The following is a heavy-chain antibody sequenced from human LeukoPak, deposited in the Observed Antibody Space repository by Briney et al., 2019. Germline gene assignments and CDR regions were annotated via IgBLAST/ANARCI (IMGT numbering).Heavy chain of an antibody. CDR1: GFTFSGYG. CDR3: ARDFNWGFDY. Sequence: GGSLRLSCAASGFTFSGYGMHWVRQAPGKGLEWVAFIRYDESHKYYIDSVKGRFSISRDDSKYTVNLEMNSLRTEDMALYYCARDFNWGFDYWGQGTLVSVSS. V-gene: IGHV3-30*02. D-gene: IGHD7-27*01. CDR2: IRYDESHK. J-gene: IGHJ4*02.